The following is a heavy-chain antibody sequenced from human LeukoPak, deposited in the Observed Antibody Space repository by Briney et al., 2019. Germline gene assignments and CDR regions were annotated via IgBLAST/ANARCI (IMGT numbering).Heavy chain of an antibody. Sequence: GGSVRLSCAAFGFTFSCYSMNWVRQAPGKGLEWVSSISSGSSYIYYADSVKGRFTISRDNAKNSLYLQMNSLRAEDTAVYYCAREGYCSSTSCYAGGGMDVWGQGTTVTVSS. CDR3: AREGYCSSTSCYAGGGMDV. CDR2: ISSGSSYI. CDR1: GFTFSCYS. V-gene: IGHV3-21*01. J-gene: IGHJ6*02. D-gene: IGHD2-2*01.